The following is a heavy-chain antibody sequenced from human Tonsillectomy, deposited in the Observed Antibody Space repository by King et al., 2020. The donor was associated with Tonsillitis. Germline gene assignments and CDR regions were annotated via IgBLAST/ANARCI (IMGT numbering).Heavy chain of an antibody. Sequence: VQLVVSGGGLVKPGGSLRLSCAASGFTFSTYSMDWVRQAPGKGLEWVSSISSSSTYTYYADSLKGRFTISRDNAKNSLYLKMNSVRAEDTAVYYCARGTARDINGDYFNYWGQGTLVSVSS. CDR3: ARGTARDINGDYFNY. J-gene: IGHJ4*02. CDR1: GFTFSTYS. CDR2: ISSSSTYT. D-gene: IGHD2-8*01. V-gene: IGHV3-21*01.